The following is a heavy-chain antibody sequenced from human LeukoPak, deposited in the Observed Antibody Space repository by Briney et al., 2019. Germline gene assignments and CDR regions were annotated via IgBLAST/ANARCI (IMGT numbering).Heavy chain of an antibody. V-gene: IGHV4-59*01. Sequence: SETLSLSCTVSGGSISSYCWSWIRQPPGKGLEWIGYIYYSGSTNYNPSLKSRVTISVDTSKNQFSLKLSSVTAADTAVYYCARENAGGSFDPRLQGTLVTVSS. CDR2: IYYSGST. CDR1: GGSISSYC. J-gene: IGHJ5*02. D-gene: IGHD3-10*01. CDR3: ARENAGGSFDP.